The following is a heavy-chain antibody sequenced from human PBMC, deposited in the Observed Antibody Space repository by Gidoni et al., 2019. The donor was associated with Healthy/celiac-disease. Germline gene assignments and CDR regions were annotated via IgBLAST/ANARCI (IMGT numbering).Heavy chain of an antibody. CDR1: GYTFTSYY. V-gene: IGHV1-46*03. CDR3: ARDHCSGGSCYSALDY. CDR2: INPSGGST. J-gene: IGHJ4*02. Sequence: QVQLVQSGAEVKKPGASVKVSCKASGYTFTSYYMHWVRQAPGQGLEWMGIINPSGGSTSYAQKFQGRVTMTRDTSTSTVYMELSSLRSEDTAVYYCARDHCSGGSCYSALDYWGQGTLVTVSS. D-gene: IGHD2-15*01.